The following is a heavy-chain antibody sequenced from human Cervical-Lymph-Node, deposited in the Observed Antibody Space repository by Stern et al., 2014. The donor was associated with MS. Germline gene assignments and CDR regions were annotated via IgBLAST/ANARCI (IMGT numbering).Heavy chain of an antibody. J-gene: IGHJ2*01. V-gene: IGHV1-18*01. CDR2: ISAYSGHT. D-gene: IGHD1-1*01. CDR3: ARDRPGTTYWYFDL. Sequence: QVQLVQSGAEVKKPGASVKVSCKTSGYTFTDLRISWVRQAPGQGLEWMGWISAYSGHTYYAQKLQDRVTMTTDTSTSTAYMELRSLRSDDTAVYYCARDRPGTTYWYFDLWGRGTLVTVSS. CDR1: GYTFTDLR.